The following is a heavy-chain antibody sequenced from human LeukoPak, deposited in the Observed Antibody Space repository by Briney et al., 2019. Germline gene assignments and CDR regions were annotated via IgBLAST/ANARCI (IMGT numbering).Heavy chain of an antibody. D-gene: IGHD2-21*01. CDR3: VRVVAIPIPHQRHDHYYYMDV. V-gene: IGHV4-4*07. J-gene: IGHJ6*03. CDR1: GGSISNFY. Sequence: SETLSLTCTVSGGSISNFYWGWIRQSAGKGLEWIVRMFKSGSTNYNPSLKSRVTMSVDTSKNQFSLRLSSVTAADTAVYYCVRVVAIPIPHQRHDHYYYMDVWGKGTTVTVSS. CDR2: MFKSGST.